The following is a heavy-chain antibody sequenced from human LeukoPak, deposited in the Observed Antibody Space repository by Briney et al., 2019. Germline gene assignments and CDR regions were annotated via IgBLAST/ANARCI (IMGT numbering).Heavy chain of an antibody. J-gene: IGHJ4*02. D-gene: IGHD6-19*01. Sequence: PGGSLRLSCAASGFTFSSYAKSWVRQAPGKGLEWVPAISGSGGSTYYADSVKGRFTISRDNSKNTLYLQMNSLRAEDTAVYYCARGSDSSGWYGPRTYFDYWGQGTLVTVSS. CDR1: GFTFSSYA. CDR3: ARGSDSSGWYGPRTYFDY. CDR2: ISGSGGST. V-gene: IGHV3-23*01.